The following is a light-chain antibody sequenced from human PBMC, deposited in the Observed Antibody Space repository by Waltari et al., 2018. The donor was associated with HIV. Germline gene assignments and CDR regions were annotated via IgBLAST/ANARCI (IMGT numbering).Light chain of an antibody. J-gene: IGKJ4*01. CDR1: QSVLYSSNNKNY. V-gene: IGKV4-1*01. Sequence: DIVMTQSPDSLVVSLGERATINCKSSQSVLYSSNNKNYLTWYQQKPGQPPKLLMYWAATRESGVPDRFSGSGSGTDFTLTISSLQAEDVAVYYCQQYYSTPFTFGGGTKVEIK. CDR2: WAA. CDR3: QQYYSTPFT.